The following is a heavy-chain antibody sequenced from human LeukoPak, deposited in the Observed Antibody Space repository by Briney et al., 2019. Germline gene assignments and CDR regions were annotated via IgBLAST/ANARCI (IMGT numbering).Heavy chain of an antibody. Sequence: GGSLRLSCAASGFPFSSYAMHWVRQAPGKGLEWVAVISYDGSNKYYADSVKDRFTISRDNSKNTLYLQMNSLRAEDTAVYYCARDLDIAVAGTLFDHWGQGTLVTVSS. CDR2: ISYDGSNK. CDR1: GFPFSSYA. D-gene: IGHD6-19*01. J-gene: IGHJ4*02. CDR3: ARDLDIAVAGTLFDH. V-gene: IGHV3-30*04.